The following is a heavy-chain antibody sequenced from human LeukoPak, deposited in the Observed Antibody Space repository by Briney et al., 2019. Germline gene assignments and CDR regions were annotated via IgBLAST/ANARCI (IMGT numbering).Heavy chain of an antibody. J-gene: IGHJ4*02. CDR1: GGTFSNYA. V-gene: IGHV1-69*13. CDR3: AKHLRTADFWSGYPDY. CDR2: IIPIFGTA. D-gene: IGHD3-3*01. Sequence: ASVKVPCKASGGTFSNYAISWVRQAPGQGLEWMGGIIPIFGTANYAQKFQARVTTTADESTSTAYMELSSLRAEDTAVYYCAKHLRTADFWSGYPDYWGQGTLVIVSS.